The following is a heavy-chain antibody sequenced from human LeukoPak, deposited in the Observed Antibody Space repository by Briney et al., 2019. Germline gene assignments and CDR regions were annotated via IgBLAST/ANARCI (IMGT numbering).Heavy chain of an antibody. D-gene: IGHD4-23*01. Sequence: GGSLRLSCVVSRITFNHYWMSWVRQAPGKGLEWVANIKQDGSEKYYLNSVRGRFTISRDNAKNSLYLQMNSLRGEDTAVYYCARDGDSPEVTLDDWGLGTLVTVSS. CDR2: IKQDGSEK. J-gene: IGHJ4*02. CDR1: RITFNHYW. CDR3: ARDGDSPEVTLDD. V-gene: IGHV3-7*05.